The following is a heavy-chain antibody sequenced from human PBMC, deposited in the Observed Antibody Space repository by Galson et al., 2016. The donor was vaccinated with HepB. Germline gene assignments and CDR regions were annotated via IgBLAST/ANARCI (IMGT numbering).Heavy chain of an antibody. CDR2: IKSRTDDGTA. CDR3: SNHYGSGTYYEFDP. V-gene: IGHV3-15*01. J-gene: IGHJ5*02. Sequence: SLRLSCAASGFTVTNAWMTWVRQAPGKGLEWVGRIKSRTDDGTADYAAPVKGRFIISRDDSKNTLYLQMNSLKTEDTAVYYFSNHYGSGTYYEFDPWGQGTPVTVSS. CDR1: GFTVTNAW. D-gene: IGHD3-10*01.